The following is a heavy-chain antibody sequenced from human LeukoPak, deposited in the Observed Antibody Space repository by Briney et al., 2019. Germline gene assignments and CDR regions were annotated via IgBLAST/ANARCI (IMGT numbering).Heavy chain of an antibody. CDR2: ISGDGNTT. CDR3: AKFDYYDPFDY. CDR1: GFTFDGYA. V-gene: IGHV3-43*02. D-gene: IGHD3-3*01. Sequence: GGSLRLSCAASGFTFDGYAMHWVRQAPGKGLEWVSLISGDGNTTYYADSVKGRFTISRDNSKNSLYLQMNSLRSEDTAPYYCAKFDYYDPFDYWGQGTLVTVSS. J-gene: IGHJ4*02.